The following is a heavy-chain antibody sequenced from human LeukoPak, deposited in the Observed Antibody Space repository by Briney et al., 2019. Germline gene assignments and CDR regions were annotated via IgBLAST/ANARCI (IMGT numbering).Heavy chain of an antibody. CDR3: ARAQINYDILTGYHYYFDY. Sequence: SGGSPRLSCAASGFTVSSNYMSCVRQAPGKGLEWVSVIYSGGSTYYADSVKGRFTISRHNSKNTLYLQMNSLRAEDTAVYYCARAQINYDILTGYHYYFDYWGQGTLVTVSS. D-gene: IGHD3-9*01. V-gene: IGHV3-53*04. CDR2: IYSGGST. CDR1: GFTVSSNY. J-gene: IGHJ4*02.